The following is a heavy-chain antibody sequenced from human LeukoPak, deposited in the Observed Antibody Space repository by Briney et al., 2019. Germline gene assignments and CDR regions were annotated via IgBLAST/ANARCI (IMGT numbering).Heavy chain of an antibody. V-gene: IGHV1-8*01. J-gene: IGHJ5*02. CDR3: ARSSYYYGSGSYLLNWFDP. Sequence: ASVKVSCKASGYTFTSYDINWVRQATGQGLEWMGWMNPNSGNTGYAQKFQGRVTMTRDTSISTAYMELSRLRSDDTAVYYCARSSYYYGSGSYLLNWFDPWGQGTLVTVSS. D-gene: IGHD3-10*01. CDR1: GYTFTSYD. CDR2: MNPNSGNT.